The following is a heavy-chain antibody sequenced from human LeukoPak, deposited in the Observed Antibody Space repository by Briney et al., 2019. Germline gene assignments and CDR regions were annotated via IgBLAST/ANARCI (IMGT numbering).Heavy chain of an antibody. CDR1: GFTFDDYA. CDR3: ATQAYYYDSSGYYHFDY. J-gene: IGHJ4*02. V-gene: IGHV3-9*01. CDR2: ISWNSGSI. Sequence: PGGSLRLSCAASGFTFDDYAMHWVRQAPGKGLEWVSGISWNSGSIGYADSVKGRFTISRDNAKNSLYLQMNSLRAEDTALYYCATQAYYYDSSGYYHFDYWGQGTLVTVSS. D-gene: IGHD3-22*01.